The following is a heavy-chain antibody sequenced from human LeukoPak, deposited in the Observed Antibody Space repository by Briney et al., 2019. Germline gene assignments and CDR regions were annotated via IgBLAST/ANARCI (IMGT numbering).Heavy chain of an antibody. V-gene: IGHV3-48*01. CDR1: AFTFSSYG. J-gene: IGHJ4*02. CDR2: ISSSSSTI. Sequence: GGSLRLSCAASAFTFSSYGMHWVRQAPGKGLEWVSYISSSSSTIYYADSVKGRFTISRDNAKNSLYLQMNSLRAEDTAVYYCAKDVAVAGTIGVDYWGQGTLVTVSS. D-gene: IGHD6-19*01. CDR3: AKDVAVAGTIGVDY.